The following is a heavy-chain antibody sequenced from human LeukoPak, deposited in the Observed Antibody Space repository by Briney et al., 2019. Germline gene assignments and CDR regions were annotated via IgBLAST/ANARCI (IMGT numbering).Heavy chain of an antibody. CDR2: ISGSGGST. CDR1: GFTFSSYA. D-gene: IGHD1-1*01. Sequence: GESLRLSCAASGFTFSSYAMSWVRQAPGKGLEWVSAISGSGGSTYYADSVKGRFTISRDNSRNTLSLEMSSLRAEDTAIYFCAKDETTSGINYFHYWGQGILVTVSS. V-gene: IGHV3-23*01. CDR3: AKDETTSGINYFHY. J-gene: IGHJ4*02.